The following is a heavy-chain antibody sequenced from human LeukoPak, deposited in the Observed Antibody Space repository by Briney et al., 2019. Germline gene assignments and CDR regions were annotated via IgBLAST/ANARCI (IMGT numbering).Heavy chain of an antibody. J-gene: IGHJ4*02. D-gene: IGHD6-13*01. V-gene: IGHV3-53*04. CDR3: ARGAYSSSWYLDY. Sequence: GSLRLSCAASGFTVSSNYMSWVRQAPGKGLEWVSVIYSGGSTYYADSVKGRFTISRHNSKNTLYLQMNSLRAEDTAVYYCARGAYSSSWYLDYWGQGTLVTVSS. CDR1: GFTVSSNY. CDR2: IYSGGST.